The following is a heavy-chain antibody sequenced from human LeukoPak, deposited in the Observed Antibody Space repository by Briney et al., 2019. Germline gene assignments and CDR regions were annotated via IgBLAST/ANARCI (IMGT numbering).Heavy chain of an antibody. Sequence: PGGSLRLSCAASGFTFSTYWMTWVRQAPGKGLEGVANINEDGSEKFYVDSVTVRFTIYRDNAKKSVYLQMNSLIAEDTALYYCARDQGAAGDYWGQGTLVTVSS. CDR3: ARDQGAAGDY. D-gene: IGHD6-13*01. J-gene: IGHJ4*02. CDR2: INEDGSEK. CDR1: GFTFSTYW. V-gene: IGHV3-7*01.